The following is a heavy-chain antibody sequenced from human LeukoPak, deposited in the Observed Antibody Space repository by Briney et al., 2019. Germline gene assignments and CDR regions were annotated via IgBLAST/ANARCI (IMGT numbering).Heavy chain of an antibody. Sequence: PSETLSLTCAVYGGSFSGYYWSWIRQPPGKGLEWIGEINHSRSTNYNPSLKSRVTISVDTSKNQFSLRLSSVTAADTAVYYCARVTGYMIEDYFDYWGQGTLVTVSS. CDR3: ARVTGYMIEDYFDY. V-gene: IGHV4-34*01. CDR1: GGSFSGYY. J-gene: IGHJ4*02. D-gene: IGHD3-22*01. CDR2: INHSRST.